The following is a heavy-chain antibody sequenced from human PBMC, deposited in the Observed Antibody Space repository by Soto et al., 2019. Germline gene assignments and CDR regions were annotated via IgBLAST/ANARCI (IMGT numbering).Heavy chain of an antibody. V-gene: IGHV3-7*03. D-gene: IGHD4-4*01. CDR1: GFSFSSAW. J-gene: IGHJ4*02. CDR2: MNEDGSER. Sequence: EVQLVESGGGLVQPGGSLRLSCAVSGFSFSSAWMTWIRQAPGKGLERVAIMNEDGSERYYVDSVKGRFTISRDNAKNSLFLQMNSLRVEDTAVSFCARYRAYRRLDYWGQGSLVTVSS. CDR3: ARYRAYRRLDY.